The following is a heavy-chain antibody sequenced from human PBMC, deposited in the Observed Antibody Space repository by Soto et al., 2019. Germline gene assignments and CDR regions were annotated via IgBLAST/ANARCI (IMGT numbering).Heavy chain of an antibody. Sequence: EVQLVQSGAEVQKPGESLKISCKGSGYSFTSYWIAWVRQMPGKGLEWMGIIDPGDSDTRYSPSFQGQVTSSADKSIDTAYLQWSSLTASDIAMYYCARGYGIDVWGQGTTVTVSS. J-gene: IGHJ6*02. CDR1: GYSFTSYW. V-gene: IGHV5-51*01. CDR3: ARGYGIDV. CDR2: IDPGDSDT.